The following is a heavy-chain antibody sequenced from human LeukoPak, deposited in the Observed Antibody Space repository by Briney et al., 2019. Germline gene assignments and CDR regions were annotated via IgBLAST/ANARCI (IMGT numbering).Heavy chain of an antibody. Sequence: PGGSLRLSCAASGFTFNSYWMSWVRQAPGKGLEWVANIKQDGSEKYYVDPVKGRFTISRDNTKNSLYLQMNSLRAEDTAVYYCARELAVAGFDYWGQGTLVTVSS. CDR3: ARELAVAGFDY. CDR1: GFTFNSYW. CDR2: IKQDGSEK. D-gene: IGHD6-19*01. V-gene: IGHV3-7*04. J-gene: IGHJ4*02.